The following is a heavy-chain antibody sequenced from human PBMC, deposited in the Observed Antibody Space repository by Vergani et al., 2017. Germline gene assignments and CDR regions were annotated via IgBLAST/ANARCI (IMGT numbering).Heavy chain of an antibody. CDR1: GFTFDDYA. CDR2: ISGDGGST. V-gene: IGHV3-43*02. Sequence: EVHLVESGGGVVQPGGSLRLSCAASGFTFDDYAMHWVRQAPGKGLEWVSLISGDGGSTYYADSVKGRFTISRDNSKNSLYLQMNSLRTEDTALYYCACVAVAGTVDYWGQGTLVTVSS. J-gene: IGHJ4*02. CDR3: ACVAVAGTVDY. D-gene: IGHD6-19*01.